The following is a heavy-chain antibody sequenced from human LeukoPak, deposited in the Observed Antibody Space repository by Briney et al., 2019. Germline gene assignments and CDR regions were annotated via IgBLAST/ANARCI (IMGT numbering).Heavy chain of an antibody. CDR3: TTLLSGGPHY. D-gene: IGHD3-10*01. CDR2: IRSKTAGGTT. J-gene: IGHJ4*02. Sequence: PGGSLRLSCAASGFTFSNAWMSWVRQAPGKGLEWVGQIRSKTAGGTTEYAAPVKGRFTISRDDSKNTLYLQMNSLKTEDTAVYYCTTLLSGGPHYWGQGTLVTVSS. CDR1: GFTFSNAW. V-gene: IGHV3-15*01.